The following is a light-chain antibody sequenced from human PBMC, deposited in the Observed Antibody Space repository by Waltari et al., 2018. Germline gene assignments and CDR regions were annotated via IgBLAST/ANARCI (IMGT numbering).Light chain of an antibody. CDR2: KDT. Sequence: SYELTQPPSVSVSPGQTARITCSADALPNQNAPWYQQKPGQAPVLVIYKDTERPSGIPERFSGSNSGTTVTLTISGVQAEDEADYYCQSADSSGPYRVFGGGTKLTVL. CDR3: QSADSSGPYRV. J-gene: IGLJ3*02. CDR1: ALPNQN. V-gene: IGLV3-25*03.